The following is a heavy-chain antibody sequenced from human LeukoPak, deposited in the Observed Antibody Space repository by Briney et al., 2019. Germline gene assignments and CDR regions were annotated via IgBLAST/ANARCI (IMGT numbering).Heavy chain of an antibody. CDR3: ARAAHKIVVVPAATNWFDP. Sequence: ASVKVSCKASGGTFSSYAISWVRQAPGQGLEWMGGIIPIFGTANYAQKFQGRVTITTDESTSTAYMELSSLRSEDTAVYYCARAAHKIVVVPAATNWFDPWGQGTLVTVPS. D-gene: IGHD2-2*01. J-gene: IGHJ5*02. V-gene: IGHV1-69*05. CDR2: IIPIFGTA. CDR1: GGTFSSYA.